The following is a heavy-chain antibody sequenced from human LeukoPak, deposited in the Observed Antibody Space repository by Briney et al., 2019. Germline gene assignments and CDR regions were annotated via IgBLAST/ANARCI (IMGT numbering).Heavy chain of an antibody. V-gene: IGHV4-31*03. CDR1: GGSISSGGYY. D-gene: IGHD4-23*01. CDR2: IYYSGST. CDR3: ARASAVVTIGGEYYFDY. J-gene: IGHJ4*02. Sequence: NPSQTLSLTCTVSGGSISSGGYYWSWIRQHPGKGPEWIGYIYYSGSTYYNPSLKSRVTISVDTSKNQFSLKLSSVTAADTAVYYCARASAVVTIGGEYYFDYWGQGTLVTVSS.